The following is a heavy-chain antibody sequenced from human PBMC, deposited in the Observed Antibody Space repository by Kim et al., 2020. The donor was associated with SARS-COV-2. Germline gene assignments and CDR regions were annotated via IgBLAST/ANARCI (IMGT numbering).Heavy chain of an antibody. Sequence: GGSLRLSCAASGFAFSDNWMTWVRQTPGRGLQWVANINPGGTWGLYAASVQGRFTISRDNAGNYVYLDMRGLRTDDMAFYYCAMSTDHAFGPWGQGTLVTVSS. CDR1: GFAFSDNW. D-gene: IGHD3-10*01. CDR3: AMSTDHAFGP. J-gene: IGHJ5*02. V-gene: IGHV3-7*01. CDR2: INPGGTWG.